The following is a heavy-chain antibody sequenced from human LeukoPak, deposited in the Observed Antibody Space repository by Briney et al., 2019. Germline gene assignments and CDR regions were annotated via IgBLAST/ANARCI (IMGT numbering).Heavy chain of an antibody. Sequence: GGSLRLSCAASGFTFRGYWMHWVRQPPGKGLVWVSRITTDGSTTNYADSVKGRFTISRDNAKNTVYLQMNSLGAEDTAVYYCARDYQYGMDVWGQGTTVTVSS. CDR1: GFTFRGYW. V-gene: IGHV3-74*01. J-gene: IGHJ6*02. D-gene: IGHD2-2*01. CDR2: ITTDGSTT. CDR3: ARDYQYGMDV.